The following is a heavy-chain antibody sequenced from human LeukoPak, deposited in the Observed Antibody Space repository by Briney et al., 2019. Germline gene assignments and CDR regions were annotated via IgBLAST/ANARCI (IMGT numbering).Heavy chain of an antibody. CDR3: AGDGVAPGLYFDY. J-gene: IGHJ4*02. D-gene: IGHD2-8*01. CDR1: GFTLSSYA. Sequence: GGSLRLSCAASGFTLSSYAMSWVRQAPGKGLEWVSAISDSGNTYHAASVKGRFTISCDNKYYSLYLQMNTLRAEDTAADYCAGDGVAPGLYFDYWGQGTLVTVSS. V-gene: IGHV3-23*01. CDR2: ISDSGNT.